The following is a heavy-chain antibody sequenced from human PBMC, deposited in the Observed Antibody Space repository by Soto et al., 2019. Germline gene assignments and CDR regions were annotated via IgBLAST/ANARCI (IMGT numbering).Heavy chain of an antibody. CDR2: IIPIFGTA. CDR3: ASEECSGGNCYLTYGMDV. V-gene: IGHV1-69*01. Sequence: QVQLVQSGAEVKKPGSSVKVSCKASGGTFSSYAISWVRQAPGQGLEWMGGIIPIFGTANYAQKFQGRVTITADEFTSTAYMELSSLRSEDTAVYYCASEECSGGNCYLTYGMDVWGQGTTVTVSS. D-gene: IGHD2-15*01. J-gene: IGHJ6*02. CDR1: GGTFSSYA.